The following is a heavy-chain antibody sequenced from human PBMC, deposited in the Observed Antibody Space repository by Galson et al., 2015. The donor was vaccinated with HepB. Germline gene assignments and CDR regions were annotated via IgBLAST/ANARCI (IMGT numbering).Heavy chain of an antibody. CDR2: ISSSSYI. CDR1: GFTFSSYS. D-gene: IGHD3-10*01. J-gene: IGHJ4*02. V-gene: IGHV3-21*01. Sequence: LRLSCAASGFTFSSYSMNWVRQAPGKGLEWVSSISSSSYIYYADSVKGRFTISRDNAKNSLYLQMNSLRAEDTAVYYCAREGVQGVIDYWGQGTLVTVSS. CDR3: AREGVQGVIDY.